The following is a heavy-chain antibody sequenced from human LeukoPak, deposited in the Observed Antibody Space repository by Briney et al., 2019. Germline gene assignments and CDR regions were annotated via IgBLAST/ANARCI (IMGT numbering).Heavy chain of an antibody. J-gene: IGHJ4*02. Sequence: GGSLRLSCAASGFTFSSSAMSWVRQAPGKGLEWVSYISSSGTTIYYADSVKGRFTISRDNAKNSLYLQMNSLRAEDTAVYYCARPYSGSYWGPGYWGQGTLVTVSS. D-gene: IGHD1-26*01. CDR2: ISSSGTTI. CDR3: ARPYSGSYWGPGY. V-gene: IGHV3-48*03. CDR1: GFTFSSSA.